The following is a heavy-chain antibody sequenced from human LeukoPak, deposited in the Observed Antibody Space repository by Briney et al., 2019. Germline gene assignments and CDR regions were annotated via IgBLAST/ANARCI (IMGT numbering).Heavy chain of an antibody. CDR1: GGSISSSSYY. Sequence: PSETLSLTCTVSGGSISSSSYYWGWIRQPPGKGLEWIGSIYYSGSTYYNPSLKSRVTISVDTSKNQFSLKLSSVTAADTAVYYCARSYYYDSSGYYKIFDYWGQGTLVTVSS. D-gene: IGHD3-22*01. J-gene: IGHJ4*02. CDR2: IYYSGST. CDR3: ARSYYYDSSGYYKIFDY. V-gene: IGHV4-39*01.